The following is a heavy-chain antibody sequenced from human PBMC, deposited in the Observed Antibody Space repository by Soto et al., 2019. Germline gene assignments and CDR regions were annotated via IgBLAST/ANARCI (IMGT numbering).Heavy chain of an antibody. V-gene: IGHV3-33*01. CDR2: IWYDGSNK. D-gene: IGHD3-22*01. Sequence: WVLRLSCAASGFTFSSYGMHWVRQAPGKGLEWVAVIWYDGSNKYYADSVKGRFTISRDNSKNTLYLQMNSLRAEDTAVYYCARALMIVVALDYWGQGTLVTVSS. CDR3: ARALMIVVALDY. CDR1: GFTFSSYG. J-gene: IGHJ4*02.